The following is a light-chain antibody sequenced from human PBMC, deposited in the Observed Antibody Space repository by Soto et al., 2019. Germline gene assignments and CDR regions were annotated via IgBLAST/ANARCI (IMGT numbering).Light chain of an antibody. CDR3: QQDYNLLT. Sequence: EFVLTQSPGTLSLSPGERATLSCRASQTVRNNYLAWYQQKPGQAPRLLIYDASTRATGIPARFSGSGSGTDFTLTISSLQPEDFAVYYCQQDYNLLTFGGGTKVDIK. V-gene: IGKV3D-7*01. CDR2: DAS. CDR1: QTVRNNY. J-gene: IGKJ4*01.